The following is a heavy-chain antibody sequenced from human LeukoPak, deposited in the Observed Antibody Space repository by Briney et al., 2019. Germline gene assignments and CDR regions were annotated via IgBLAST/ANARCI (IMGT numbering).Heavy chain of an antibody. J-gene: IGHJ4*02. CDR1: GYTFTSYY. CDR3: ARDRSDNSGYYLYYFDY. Sequence: ASVKVSCKASGYTFTSYYMHWVRQAPGQGLEWMGIINPSGGSTSYAQKFQGRVTMTRDTSTSTVYMELSSLRSEDTAVYYCARDRSDNSGYYLYYFDYWGQGTLVTVSP. D-gene: IGHD3-22*01. CDR2: INPSGGST. V-gene: IGHV1-46*01.